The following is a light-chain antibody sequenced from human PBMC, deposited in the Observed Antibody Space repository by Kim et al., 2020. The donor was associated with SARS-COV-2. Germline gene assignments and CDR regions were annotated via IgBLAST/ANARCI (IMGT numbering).Light chain of an antibody. CDR1: QDIGND. CDR2: GAS. V-gene: IGKV1-17*01. Sequence: SVGERVTITCRASQDIGNDLGWYQQSPGRAPKRLIYGASNLQSGVPSRFSGSGSETEFTLTINSLQPEDFATYFCLQHRTYPITFGQGTRLEMK. J-gene: IGKJ5*01. CDR3: LQHRTYPIT.